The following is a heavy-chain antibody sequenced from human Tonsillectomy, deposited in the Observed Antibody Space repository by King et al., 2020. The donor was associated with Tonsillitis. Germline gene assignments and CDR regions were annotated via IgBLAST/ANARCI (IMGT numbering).Heavy chain of an antibody. CDR1: GSTFSSYW. CDR2: IKQDGSEK. J-gene: IGHJ4*02. CDR3: ARDRPLDQQLGPGGWY. D-gene: IGHD6-13*01. V-gene: IGHV3-7*03. Sequence: QLVQSGGGLVQPGGSLRLSCAVSGSTFSSYWMSWVRQAPGKGLEWVANIKQDGSEKYYVDSVMGRFTISRDNAKSSLYLQMNSLRVEDTAMYYCARDRPLDQQLGPGGWYWGQGTLVTVSS.